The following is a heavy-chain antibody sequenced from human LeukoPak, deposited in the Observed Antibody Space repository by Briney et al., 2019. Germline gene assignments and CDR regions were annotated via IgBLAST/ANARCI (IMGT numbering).Heavy chain of an antibody. Sequence: PSETLSLTCTVSGGSISSYYWSWIRQPPGKGLEWIGYIYYSGSTNYNPSLKSRVTISVDTSKNQFSLKLSSVTAADTAVYYCARDGSGRRYFDYWGQGTLVTVSS. CDR2: IYYSGST. D-gene: IGHD3-10*01. CDR3: ARDGSGRRYFDY. J-gene: IGHJ4*02. V-gene: IGHV4-59*01. CDR1: GGSISSYY.